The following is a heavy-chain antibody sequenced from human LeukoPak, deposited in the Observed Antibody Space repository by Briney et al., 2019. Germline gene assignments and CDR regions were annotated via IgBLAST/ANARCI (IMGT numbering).Heavy chain of an antibody. CDR1: GFTVSSNY. CDR3: ARDLDTAMVTYAYGY. V-gene: IGHV3-53*01. D-gene: IGHD5-18*01. J-gene: IGHJ4*02. CDR2: IYSGGST. Sequence: GGSLRLSCAASGFTVSSNYMSWVRQAPGKGLEWVSVIYSGGSTYYADSVKGRFTISRDNSKNTLYLQMNSLRAEDTAVYYCARDLDTAMVTYAYGYWGQGTLVTVSS.